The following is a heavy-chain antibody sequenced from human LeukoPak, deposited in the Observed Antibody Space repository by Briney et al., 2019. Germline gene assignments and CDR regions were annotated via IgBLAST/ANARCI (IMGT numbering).Heavy chain of an antibody. CDR3: ARLGGGPFRDFDY. V-gene: IGHV4-59*08. D-gene: IGHD3-16*01. CDR2: IYYSGST. Sequence: SETLSLTCTVSGGSISSYYWSWIRQPPGKGLEWIGCIYYSGSTNYNPSLKSRVTISVDTSKNQFSLKLSSVTAADTAVYYCARLGGGPFRDFDYWGQGTLVTVSS. CDR1: GGSISSYY. J-gene: IGHJ4*02.